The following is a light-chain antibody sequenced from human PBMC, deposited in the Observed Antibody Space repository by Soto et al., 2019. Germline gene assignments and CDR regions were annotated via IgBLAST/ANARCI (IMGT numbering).Light chain of an antibody. V-gene: IGLV1-47*01. CDR1: SSNIGRNF. CDR3: AAWDASLSGHWM. Sequence: QSALTQPPSASGTPGQMVTISCSGSSSNIGRNFVYWYQQLPGTAPKLLIYRNDHRPSGVPDRFSGSKSGTSASLTISGLRSEDEADYYCAAWDASLSGHWMFGGGTKLTVL. CDR2: RND. J-gene: IGLJ3*02.